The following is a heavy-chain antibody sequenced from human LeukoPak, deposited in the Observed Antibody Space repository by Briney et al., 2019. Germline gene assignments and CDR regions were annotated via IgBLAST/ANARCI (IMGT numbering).Heavy chain of an antibody. V-gene: IGHV3-9*01. Sequence: GRSLRLSCAASGFTFDDYAMHWVRQARGKGLVWVSGISWNSGRICYADSVKGRFTISRDNAKNTLYLQMNSLRADDTAVYYCARRARAYSHPYDYWGQGTLVTVSS. J-gene: IGHJ4*02. CDR2: ISWNSGRI. D-gene: IGHD4/OR15-4a*01. CDR3: ARRARAYSHPYDY. CDR1: GFTFDDYA.